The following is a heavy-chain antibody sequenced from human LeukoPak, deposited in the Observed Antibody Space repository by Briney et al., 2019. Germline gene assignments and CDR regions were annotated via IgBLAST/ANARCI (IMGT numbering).Heavy chain of an antibody. CDR2: INSNSGGT. J-gene: IGHJ3*02. CDR1: GYTFTGYY. Sequence: GASVKVSCKASGYTFTGYYIHWVRQAPGRGLEWMGWINSNSGGTNYAQKFQGRVTMTRDTSISTAYMELSRLRSDDTAVYYCARDLEYLYPGGAFDIWGQGTMVTVSS. CDR3: ARDLEYLYPGGAFDI. D-gene: IGHD3-16*01. V-gene: IGHV1-2*02.